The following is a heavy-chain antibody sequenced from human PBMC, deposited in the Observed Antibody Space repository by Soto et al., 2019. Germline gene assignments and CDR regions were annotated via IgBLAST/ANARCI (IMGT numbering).Heavy chain of an antibody. J-gene: IGHJ4*02. V-gene: IGHV4-39*01. CDR1: GGSISSSSYY. Sequence: SETLSLTCAVSGGSISSSSYYWGWIRQPPGKGLEWIGNFYYGGSTYYNPSLKSRVTISVDTSKKQFSLKLSSVTAADTAVYYCASLARYCTNGVCYTFYFDYWGQGTLVTVSS. CDR2: FYYGGST. CDR3: ASLARYCTNGVCYTFYFDY. D-gene: IGHD2-8*01.